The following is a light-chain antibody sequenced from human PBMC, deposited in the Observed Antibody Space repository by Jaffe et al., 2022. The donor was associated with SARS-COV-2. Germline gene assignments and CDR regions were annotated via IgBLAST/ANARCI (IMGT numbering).Light chain of an antibody. CDR1: QSVSSY. CDR3: QQRSNWPLWPMYT. V-gene: IGKV3-11*01. Sequence: EIVLTQSPATLSLSPGERATLSCRASQSVSSYLAWYQQKPGQAPRLLIYDASNRATGIPARFSGSGSGTDFTLTISSLEPEDFAVYYCQQRSNWPLWPMYTFGQGTKLEIK. CDR2: DAS. J-gene: IGKJ2*01.